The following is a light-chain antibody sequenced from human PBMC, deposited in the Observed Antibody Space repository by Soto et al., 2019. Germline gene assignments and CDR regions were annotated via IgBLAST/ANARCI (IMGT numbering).Light chain of an antibody. Sequence: QSVLTQPASVSGSPGQSITISCSGTTSDVGIYNLVSWYQQHPGKAPKLVIYEVDKRPSGVSNRFSGSRSGNTASLTISGLQSDDEADSYCSSYAGSRWVFGGGTKLTVL. CDR3: SSYAGSRWV. CDR2: EVD. CDR1: TSDVGIYNL. J-gene: IGLJ3*02. V-gene: IGLV2-23*02.